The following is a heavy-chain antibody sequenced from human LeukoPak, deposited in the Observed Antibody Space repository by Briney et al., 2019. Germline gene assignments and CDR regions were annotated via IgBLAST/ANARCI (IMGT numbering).Heavy chain of an antibody. V-gene: IGHV3-30*03. Sequence: PGGSLRLSCTASGFTFSSCGMHWVRQAPGKGLEWVAVISDDGSAIHYTDSVKGRFTISRDNSKNTLYLQMSSLRPEDTAVYYCARVSAGIAAFDYWGQGTLVTVSS. D-gene: IGHD6-6*01. J-gene: IGHJ4*02. CDR3: ARVSAGIAAFDY. CDR1: GFTFSSCG. CDR2: ISDDGSAI.